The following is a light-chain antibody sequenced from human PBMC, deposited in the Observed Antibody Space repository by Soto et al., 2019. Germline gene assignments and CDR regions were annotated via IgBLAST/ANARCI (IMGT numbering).Light chain of an antibody. CDR2: GAS. Sequence: EIVMKKSPATLSVSPGERATLSCRASQSVSSNLAWYQQKPGQAPRLLIYGASTRATGIPARFSGSGSGTEFTLTISSLQSEDFAVYYCQQYNNWPPATFGQGTRLEIK. J-gene: IGKJ5*01. V-gene: IGKV3-15*01. CDR3: QQYNNWPPAT. CDR1: QSVSSN.